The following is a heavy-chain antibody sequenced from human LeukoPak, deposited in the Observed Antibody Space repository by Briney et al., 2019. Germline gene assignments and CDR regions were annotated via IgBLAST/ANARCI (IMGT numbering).Heavy chain of an antibody. Sequence: ASVTVSCKASGYTFTSYGISWVRQAPGQGLEWMGWISAYNGNTNYAQKLQGRVTMTTDTSTSTAYMELRSLRSDDTAAYYCVRGYSYGFYFDYWGQGSLVTVSS. CDR3: VRGYSYGFYFDY. D-gene: IGHD5-18*01. CDR2: ISAYNGNT. J-gene: IGHJ4*02. V-gene: IGHV1-18*01. CDR1: GYTFTSYG.